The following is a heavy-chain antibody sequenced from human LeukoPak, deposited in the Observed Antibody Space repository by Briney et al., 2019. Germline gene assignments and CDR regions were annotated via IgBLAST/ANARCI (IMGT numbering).Heavy chain of an antibody. D-gene: IGHD3-16*01. J-gene: IGHJ6*02. CDR3: ARGGGLDV. CDR1: EFTFSNYA. Sequence: GGSLRLSCAASEFTFSNYAMNWVRQAPGKGLEWVASINHNGNVNYYVDSVKGRFTISRDNAKNSLYLQMSNLRAEDTAVYFCARGGGLDVWGQGATVTVSS. V-gene: IGHV3-7*03. CDR2: INHNGNVN.